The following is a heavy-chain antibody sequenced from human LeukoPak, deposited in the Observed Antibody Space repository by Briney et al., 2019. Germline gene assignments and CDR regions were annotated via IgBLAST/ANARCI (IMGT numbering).Heavy chain of an antibody. CDR3: AGVKTGTTTLGAFDI. D-gene: IGHD1-1*01. CDR2: IKNDGSIT. V-gene: IGHV3-74*01. J-gene: IGHJ3*02. CDR1: GFSFSSYW. Sequence: GGSLRLSCAASGFSFSSYWMHWVRQAPGKGLVWVSRIKNDGSITSYADSVKGRFTISRDISMNTLYLQMNSLRPEDTAVYYCAGVKTGTTTLGAFDIWGQGTMVTVSS.